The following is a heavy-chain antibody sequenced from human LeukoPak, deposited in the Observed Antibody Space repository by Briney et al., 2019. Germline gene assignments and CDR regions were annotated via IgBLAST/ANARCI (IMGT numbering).Heavy chain of an antibody. CDR3: ARCEGFYDYFSGNPTYYFYMDV. CDR2: IKEDGSET. Sequence: GGSLRLSCAASGFTFSTYWMCWVRQAPGKGLEWVANIKEDGSETNYVEPVKGRFFISRDNAKNSQRLQMNSLRVEDSAVYYCARCEGFYDYFSGNPTYYFYMDVWGKGTTVTVSS. D-gene: IGHD3-16*01. CDR1: GFTFSTYW. V-gene: IGHV3-7*01. J-gene: IGHJ6*03.